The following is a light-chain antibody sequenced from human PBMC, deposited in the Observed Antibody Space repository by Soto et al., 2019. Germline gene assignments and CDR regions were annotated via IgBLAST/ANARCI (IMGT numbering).Light chain of an antibody. V-gene: IGKV3-20*01. CDR2: GAS. CDR1: QSVSSSY. CDR3: QQYGSSPRT. J-gene: IGKJ2*01. Sequence: EIVLTQSPGTLSLSPGERATLSCRASQSVSSSYLAWYQQKPGQAPRLLIYGASSRATGIPDRFSGSGSGTDFTLTISRREPEDFAVYYCQQYGSSPRTFVQGTKLEIK.